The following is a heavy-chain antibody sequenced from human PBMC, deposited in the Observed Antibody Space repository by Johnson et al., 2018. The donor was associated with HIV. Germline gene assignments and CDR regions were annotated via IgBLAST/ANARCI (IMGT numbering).Heavy chain of an antibody. Sequence: VQLVESGGGLVQPGGSLRLSCAASGFTFSSYAMSWVRQAPGKGLEWVSAISGSGGSTYYADSVKGRFTISRDNAKNSLYLQMNSLRAEDTALYYCARAAAPYYYGSIDAFDIWGQGTLVTVSS. CDR3: ARAAAPYYYGSIDAFDI. J-gene: IGHJ3*02. CDR1: GFTFSSYA. V-gene: IGHV3-23*04. CDR2: ISGSGGST. D-gene: IGHD3-10*01.